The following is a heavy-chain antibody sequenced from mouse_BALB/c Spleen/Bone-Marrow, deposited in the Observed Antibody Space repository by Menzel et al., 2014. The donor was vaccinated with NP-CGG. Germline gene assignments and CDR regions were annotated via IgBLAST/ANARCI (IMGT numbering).Heavy chain of an antibody. CDR2: IYPGDGDT. Sequence: VQLQQSGAELARPGASVKLSCKASGYTFTSYWMQWVKQRPRQGLEWIGAIYPGDGDTTYTQKFKGKATLTADKSSSTAYMQLSSLASEDSAVYYCARGAPFDYWGQGTTLTVSS. J-gene: IGHJ2*01. V-gene: IGHV1-87*01. CDR3: ARGAPFDY. CDR1: GYTFTSYW.